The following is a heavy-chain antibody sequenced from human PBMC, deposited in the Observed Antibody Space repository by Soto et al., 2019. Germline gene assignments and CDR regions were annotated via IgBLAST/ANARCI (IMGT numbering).Heavy chain of an antibody. D-gene: IGHD5-12*01. J-gene: IGHJ4*02. CDR3: ARDGGYPYYFDY. Sequence: QVQLQESGPGLVKPSETLSLTCTVSGGSISSYYWSWIRQPPGKGLEWIGYIYYSGSTNYNPSLKSRVTISVDTSKNQFSLKLSSVTAADTAVYYCARDGGYPYYFDYWGQGTLVTVSS. V-gene: IGHV4-59*01. CDR2: IYYSGST. CDR1: GGSISSYY.